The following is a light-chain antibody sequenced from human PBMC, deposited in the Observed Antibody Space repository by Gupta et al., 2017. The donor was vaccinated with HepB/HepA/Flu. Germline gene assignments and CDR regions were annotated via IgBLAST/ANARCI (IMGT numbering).Light chain of an antibody. CDR3: HHYYSIPRT. CDR1: QSVLYSSNNKNY. Sequence: DIVMTQSPDSLAVSLGERATINCKSSQSVLYSSNNKNYLAWYQQKPGQPPKLLIYWASTRDSGVPDRFSGSGSGTDFTLTISSLQAEDVAVYYCHHYYSIPRTFGQGTKVEIK. J-gene: IGKJ1*01. CDR2: WAS. V-gene: IGKV4-1*01.